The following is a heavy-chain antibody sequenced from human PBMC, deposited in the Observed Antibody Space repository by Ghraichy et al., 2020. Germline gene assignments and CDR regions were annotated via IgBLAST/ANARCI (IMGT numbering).Heavy chain of an antibody. CDR2: ISSTSSTI. D-gene: IGHD6-19*01. Sequence: GESLNISCAASGFTFSDYYMTWIRQTPGKGLEWVSYISSTSSTIYYADSVKGRFTSSRDNAKKSLYLQMNSLRAEDTAVYYCAKDYGSGWFSGADYWGQGTLVTVSS. CDR1: GFTFSDYY. CDR3: AKDYGSGWFSGADY. J-gene: IGHJ4*02. V-gene: IGHV3-11*01.